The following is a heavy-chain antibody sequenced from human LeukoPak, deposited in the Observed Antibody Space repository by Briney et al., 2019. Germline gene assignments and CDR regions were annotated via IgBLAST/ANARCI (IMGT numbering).Heavy chain of an antibody. D-gene: IGHD3-3*01. CDR3: ARGRPLPTIFGVVPRRAYMDV. V-gene: IGHV1-46*01. CDR2: INPSGGST. J-gene: IGHJ6*03. Sequence: ASVKVSCKASGYTFTSYYMHWVRQAPGQGLEWMGIINPSGGSTSYAQKFQGRVTMTRDTSTSTVYMELSSLRSEDTAVYYCARGRPLPTIFGVVPRRAYMDVWGKGTTVTASS. CDR1: GYTFTSYY.